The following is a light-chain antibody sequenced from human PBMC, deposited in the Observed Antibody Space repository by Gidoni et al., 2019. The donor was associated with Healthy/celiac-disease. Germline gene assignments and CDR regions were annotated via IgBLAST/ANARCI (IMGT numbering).Light chain of an antibody. CDR2: AAS. V-gene: IGKV1-27*01. Sequence: DIQMTQSPSALSASVGDRVTITCRASQGISNYLAWYQQKPGKVPKLLIYAASTLQSGVPSRFSGSGSGTDFTLPISSLQPEDVATYYFQKYNSAPITFGQGTRLEIK. CDR3: QKYNSAPIT. CDR1: QGISNY. J-gene: IGKJ5*01.